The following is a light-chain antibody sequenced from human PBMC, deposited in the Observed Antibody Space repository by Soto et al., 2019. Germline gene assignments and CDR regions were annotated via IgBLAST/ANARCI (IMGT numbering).Light chain of an antibody. Sequence: TQSPGTLSLSPGERATLSCRASQSVSSSYLAWYQLKPGKPPRLLIYAASSLQSGVPSRFSGSGSGTDFTLTISSLQPEDFATYSCQQSYNSPQTFGRGTKVDIK. V-gene: IGKV1-39*01. J-gene: IGKJ1*01. CDR2: AAS. CDR3: QQSYNSPQT. CDR1: QSVSSSY.